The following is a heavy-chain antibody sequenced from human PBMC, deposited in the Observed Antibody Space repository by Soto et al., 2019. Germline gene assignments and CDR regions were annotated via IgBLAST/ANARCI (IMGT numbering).Heavy chain of an antibody. CDR1: GFTFSSYS. J-gene: IGHJ6*02. CDR2: ISSSSSYI. D-gene: IGHD2-2*02. V-gene: IGHV3-21*01. Sequence: LRLSCAASGFTFSSYSMNWVRQAPGKGLEWVSSISSSSSYIYYADSVKGRFTISRDNAKNSLYLQMNSLRAEDTAVYYCARVKGVVPAAIRVDGMDVWGQGTTVTVSS. CDR3: ARVKGVVPAAIRVDGMDV.